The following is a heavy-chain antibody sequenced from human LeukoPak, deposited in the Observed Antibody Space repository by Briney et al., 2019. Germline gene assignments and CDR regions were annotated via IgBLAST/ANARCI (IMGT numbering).Heavy chain of an antibody. Sequence: SGPALVKPIQTLTLTCTFSGFSLTTSGMCVSWIRQPPGKALEWLARIDWVDDKYYSTSLKTRLTISKDTSKNQVVLTMTNMDPADTATYYCARTISVPPDFYYYDMDVWGQGNTVTVSS. J-gene: IGHJ6*02. CDR3: ARTISVPPDFYYYDMDV. CDR1: GFSLTTSGMC. V-gene: IGHV2-70*11. CDR2: IDWVDDK. D-gene: IGHD4-17*01.